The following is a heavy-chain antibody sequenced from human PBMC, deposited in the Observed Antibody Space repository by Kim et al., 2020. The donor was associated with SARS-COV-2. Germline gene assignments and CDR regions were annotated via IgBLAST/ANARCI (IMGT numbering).Heavy chain of an antibody. CDR2: ITPGGDT. CDR3: AKGAATSIPGAFDY. J-gene: IGHJ4*02. V-gene: IGHV1-3*01. CDR1: GYTFTNYR. D-gene: IGHD2-21*01. Sequence: ASVKVSCKASGYTFTNYRVHWVRQAPGQRFEWMGRITPGGDTKYSQKFQDRVTITSDTSASTTSLEVSSLGSEDTAIYYCAKGAATSIPGAFDYWGQG.